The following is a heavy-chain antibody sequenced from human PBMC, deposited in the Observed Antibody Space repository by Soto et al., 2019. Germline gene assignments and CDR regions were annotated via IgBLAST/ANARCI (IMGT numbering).Heavy chain of an antibody. J-gene: IGHJ4*02. CDR1: GGIFSTYA. Sequence: QVQLVQSGAEAKKPGSSVKVSCKASGGIFSTYAISWLRQAPGQGLEWMGGIIPLFGTPNYAQRFQGRVTITADESTSTAYMELSRLRSEDTAVDYCARDRDDYGSGNYYNRIDFWGQGTLVTVSS. V-gene: IGHV1-69*01. CDR2: IIPLFGTP. CDR3: ARDRDDYGSGNYYNRIDF. D-gene: IGHD3-10*01.